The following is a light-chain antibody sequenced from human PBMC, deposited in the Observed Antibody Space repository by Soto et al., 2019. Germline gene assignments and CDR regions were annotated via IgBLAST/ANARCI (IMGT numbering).Light chain of an antibody. CDR3: MQALQTPYT. V-gene: IGKV2-28*01. Sequence: DIVMTQSPLSLPVTPGEPASISCRSSQSLLHSNGYNYLDWYLQKPGQSPQLLIYLGSNRASGVPDRFSGSGPGTDFTLKISRVEADDVGIYYCMQALQTPYTFGQGTKLEIK. CDR2: LGS. J-gene: IGKJ2*01. CDR1: QSLLHSNGYNY.